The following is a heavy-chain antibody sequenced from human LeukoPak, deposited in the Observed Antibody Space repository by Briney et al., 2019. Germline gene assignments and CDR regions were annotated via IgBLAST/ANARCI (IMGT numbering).Heavy chain of an antibody. CDR1: GGSISSYY. CDR2: IYYSGST. D-gene: IGHD2-2*01. CDR3: ARDCSSYYYYYMDV. V-gene: IGHV4-59*12. J-gene: IGHJ6*03. Sequence: PSETLSLTCTVSGGSISSYYWNWIRQTPGKGLEWIGNIYYSGSTNYNPSLKSRVTISVDTSKNQFSLKLTSVTAADTAVYYCARDCSSYYYYYMDVWGKGTTVTVSS.